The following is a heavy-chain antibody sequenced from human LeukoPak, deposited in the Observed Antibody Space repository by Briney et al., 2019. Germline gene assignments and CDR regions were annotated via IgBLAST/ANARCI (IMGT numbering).Heavy chain of an antibody. CDR1: GGTFSSYA. D-gene: IGHD3-10*01. Sequence: ASVKVSCKASGGTFSSYAISWVRQAPGQGLEWMGRIIPILGIANYAQKFQGRVTITADKSTSTAYMELSSLRSEDTAVYYCARDLLELLWFGESYGMDVWGQGTTVTVSS. CDR3: ARDLLELLWFGESYGMDV. CDR2: IIPILGIA. V-gene: IGHV1-69*04. J-gene: IGHJ6*02.